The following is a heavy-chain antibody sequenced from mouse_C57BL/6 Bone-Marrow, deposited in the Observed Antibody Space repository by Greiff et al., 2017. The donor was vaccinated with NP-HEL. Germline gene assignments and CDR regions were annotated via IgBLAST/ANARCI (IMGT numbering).Heavy chain of an antibody. CDR1: GYAFSSSW. V-gene: IGHV1-82*01. CDR2: IYPGDGDT. CDR3: ASPFTTVVATDWYFDV. Sequence: VQLQQSGPELVKPGASVKISCKASGYAFSSSWMNWVKQRPGKGLEWIGRIYPGDGDTNYNGKFKGKATLTADKSSSTAYMQLSSLTSEDSAVYFCASPFTTVVATDWYFDVWGTGTTVTVSS. J-gene: IGHJ1*03. D-gene: IGHD1-1*01.